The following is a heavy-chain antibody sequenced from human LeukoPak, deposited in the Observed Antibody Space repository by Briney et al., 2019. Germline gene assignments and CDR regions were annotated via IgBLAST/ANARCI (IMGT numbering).Heavy chain of an antibody. Sequence: SETLSLTCAVYGGSFSGYYWSWIRQPPGKGLEWIGYIYYSGSTNYNPSLKSRVTISVDTSKNQFSLKLSSVTAADTAVYYCAREMSGYSYGPNWFDPWGQGTLVTVSS. D-gene: IGHD5-18*01. J-gene: IGHJ5*02. V-gene: IGHV4-59*01. CDR1: GGSFSGYY. CDR2: IYYSGST. CDR3: AREMSGYSYGPNWFDP.